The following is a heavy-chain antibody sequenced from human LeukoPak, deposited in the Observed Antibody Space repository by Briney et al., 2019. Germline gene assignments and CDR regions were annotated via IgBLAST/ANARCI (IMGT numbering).Heavy chain of an antibody. CDR3: ASTAMPTDFDY. V-gene: IGHV1-2*04. Sequence: ASVKVSCKASGYTFTGYYMHWVRQAPGQGLEWMGWINPNSGGTNYAQKFQGWVTMTRDTSISTAYMELSSLRSEDTAVYYCASTAMPTDFDYWGQGTLVTVSS. CDR1: GYTFTGYY. J-gene: IGHJ4*02. CDR2: INPNSGGT. D-gene: IGHD5-18*01.